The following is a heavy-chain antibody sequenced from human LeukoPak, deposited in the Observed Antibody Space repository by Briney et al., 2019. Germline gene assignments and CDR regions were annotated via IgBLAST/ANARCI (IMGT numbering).Heavy chain of an antibody. Sequence: GGSLRLSCAASGFTFSSYSMNWVRQAPGKGLEWVSSISSSSSCIYYADSVKGRFTISRDNAKNSLHLQMNSLRAEDTAVYYCARVGYDILTGYFDYWGQGTLVTVSS. CDR1: GFTFSSYS. D-gene: IGHD3-9*01. V-gene: IGHV3-21*01. CDR3: ARVGYDILTGYFDY. CDR2: ISSSSSCI. J-gene: IGHJ4*02.